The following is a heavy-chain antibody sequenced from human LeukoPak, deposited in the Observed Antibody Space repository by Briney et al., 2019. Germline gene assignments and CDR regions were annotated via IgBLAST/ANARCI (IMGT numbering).Heavy chain of an antibody. V-gene: IGHV3-23*01. J-gene: IGHJ3*02. D-gene: IGHD3-22*01. Sequence: PGGSLRLSCAASGFTFSSYAMSWVRQAPGKGLEWVSAISGSGGSTYYADSVKGRFTISRDNSKNTLYLQMNSLRAEDTAVYYCAKDVVGYYDSSGYYLSASDIWGQGTMVTVSS. CDR1: GFTFSSYA. CDR3: AKDVVGYYDSSGYYLSASDI. CDR2: ISGSGGST.